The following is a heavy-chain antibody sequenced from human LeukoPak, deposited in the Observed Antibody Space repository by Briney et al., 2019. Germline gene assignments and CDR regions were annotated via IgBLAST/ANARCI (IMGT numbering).Heavy chain of an antibody. J-gene: IGHJ4*02. CDR1: GGSFSGYY. D-gene: IGHD5-18*01. CDR3: VRFPGYSYGARGYFDY. CDR2: INHSGST. V-gene: IGHV4-34*01. Sequence: SETLSLTCAVYGGSFSGYYWSWIRQPPGKGLEWIGEINHSGSTNYNPSLKSRVTISVDTSKNQFSLKLSSVTAADTAVYYCVRFPGYSYGARGYFDYWGQGTLVTVSS.